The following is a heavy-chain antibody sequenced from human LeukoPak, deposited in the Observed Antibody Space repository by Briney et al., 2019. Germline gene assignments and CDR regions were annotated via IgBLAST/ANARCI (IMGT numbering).Heavy chain of an antibody. D-gene: IGHD5-24*01. Sequence: ASVKVSCKASGYTFTSYYMHWVRQAPGQGLEWMGIINPSGGSTSYAQKFQGRVTMTRDTSTSTVYMELCSLRSEDTAVYYCARDEPTKMAQDYWGQGTLVTVSS. V-gene: IGHV1-46*01. CDR1: GYTFTSYY. J-gene: IGHJ4*02. CDR2: INPSGGST. CDR3: ARDEPTKMAQDY.